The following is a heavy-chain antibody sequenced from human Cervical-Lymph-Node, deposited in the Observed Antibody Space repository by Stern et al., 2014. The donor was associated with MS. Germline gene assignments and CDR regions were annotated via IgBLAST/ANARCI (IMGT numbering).Heavy chain of an antibody. J-gene: IGHJ6*02. CDR1: GGTFSNSA. CDR3: ARSAGYYSAMDV. Sequence: QLVQSGAEVKKPGSSVQVSCKTSGGTFSNSAFSWIRQAPGHGLEWMGGIIPMFGTATYAQRFQGRVTITAHESTSTAYMELSSLRSEDTAVYYCARSAGYYSAMDVWGQGTTVIVSS. V-gene: IGHV1-69*01. CDR2: IIPMFGTA. D-gene: IGHD3-3*01.